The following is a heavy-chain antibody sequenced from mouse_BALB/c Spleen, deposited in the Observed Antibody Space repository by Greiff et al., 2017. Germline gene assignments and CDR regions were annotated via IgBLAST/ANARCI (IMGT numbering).Heavy chain of an antibody. Sequence: EVQLQQSGPELVKPGASVKMSCKASGYTFTSYVMHWVKQKPGQGLEWIGYINPYNDGTNYNEKFKGKATFTADTSSNTAYMQLSSLTSEDSAVYYCASLPYYYYAMDYWGQGTSVTVSS. J-gene: IGHJ4*01. CDR1: GYTFTSYV. CDR3: ASLPYYYYAMDY. V-gene: IGHV1-14*01. CDR2: INPYNDGT.